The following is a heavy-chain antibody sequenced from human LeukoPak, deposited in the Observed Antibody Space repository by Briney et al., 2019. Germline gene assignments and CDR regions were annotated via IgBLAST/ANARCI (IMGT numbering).Heavy chain of an antibody. CDR2: INPNSGGT. J-gene: IGHJ6*02. D-gene: IGHD6-6*01. V-gene: IGHV1-2*02. CDR3: ARASKQLAGVEWRGMDV. CDR1: GYTFTGYY. Sequence: ASAKVSCKASGYTFTGYYMHWVRQAPGQGLEWMGWINPNSGGTNYAQKFQGRVTMTRDTSISTAYMELSRLRSDDTAVYYCARASKQLAGVEWRGMDVWGQGTTVTVSS.